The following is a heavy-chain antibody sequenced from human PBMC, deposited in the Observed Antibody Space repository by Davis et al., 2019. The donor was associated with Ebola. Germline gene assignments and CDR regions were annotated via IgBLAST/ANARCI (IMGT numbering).Heavy chain of an antibody. D-gene: IGHD3-22*01. V-gene: IGHV3-23*01. CDR2: ISGSGGST. J-gene: IGHJ4*02. CDR3: ARCPPIDSSGLDY. CDR1: GFTFSSYA. Sequence: GESLKISCAASGFTFSSYAMSWVRQAPGKGLEWVSAISGSGGSTYYADSVKGRFTISRDNSKNTLYLQMNSLRAEDTAVYYCARCPPIDSSGLDYWGQGTLVTVSS.